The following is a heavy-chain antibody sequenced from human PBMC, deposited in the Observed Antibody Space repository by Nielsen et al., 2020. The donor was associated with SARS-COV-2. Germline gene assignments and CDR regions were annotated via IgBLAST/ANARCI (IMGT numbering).Heavy chain of an antibody. Sequence: SETLSLTCTVSGGPISTYFWSWIRQPPGKGLEWIGYVSDSGSTNYNPSLKSRVSISLDTSKNHYSLNLDSVTAADTAVYYCARRSDWFDPWGQGTLVTVSS. J-gene: IGHJ5*02. CDR2: VSDSGST. V-gene: IGHV4-59*01. CDR3: ARRSDWFDP. CDR1: GGPISTYF.